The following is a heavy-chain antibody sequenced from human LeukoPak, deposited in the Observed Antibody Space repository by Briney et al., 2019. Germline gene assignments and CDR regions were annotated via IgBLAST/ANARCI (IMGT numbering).Heavy chain of an antibody. Sequence: GGSLRLSCTASGFTFSDFHMSWIRQAPGKGLKWVSHISGSGYAIHHPGSVKGRFTISRDNAKNSLYLQMNSLRVEDSAVYYCARLSGTYSRGGDHWGQGTLVTVSS. CDR2: ISGSGYAI. V-gene: IGHV3-11*01. CDR3: ARLSGTYSRGGDH. D-gene: IGHD1-26*01. J-gene: IGHJ4*02. CDR1: GFTFSDFH.